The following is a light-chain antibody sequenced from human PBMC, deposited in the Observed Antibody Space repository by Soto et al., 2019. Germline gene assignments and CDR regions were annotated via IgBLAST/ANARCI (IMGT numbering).Light chain of an antibody. Sequence: DLQMTQPPSTLSASVGDRFTTTCRASQSISSWLAWYQQKKGKAPKXXIYKASSLESGVPSRFSGSVYGTEFNLTISSLQTDDFAIYYCQQYNSQSWTFGQGTKVDIK. CDR1: QSISSW. CDR2: KAS. J-gene: IGKJ1*01. V-gene: IGKV1-5*03. CDR3: QQYNSQSWT.